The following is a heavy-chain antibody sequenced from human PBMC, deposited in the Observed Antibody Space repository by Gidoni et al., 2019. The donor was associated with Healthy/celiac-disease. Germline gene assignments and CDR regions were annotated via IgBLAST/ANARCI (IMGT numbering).Heavy chain of an antibody. D-gene: IGHD6-13*01. CDR3: ARDLGVAAAGKPFDY. J-gene: IGHJ4*02. CDR1: GYTFTGYY. Sequence: QVQLVQSGAEVKKPGASVKVSCKASGYTFTGYYMHWVRQAPGQGLEWMGRINPNSGGTNYAQKFQGRVTMTRETSISTAYMELSRLRSDDTAVYYCARDLGVAAAGKPFDYWGQGTLVTVSS. V-gene: IGHV1-2*06. CDR2: INPNSGGT.